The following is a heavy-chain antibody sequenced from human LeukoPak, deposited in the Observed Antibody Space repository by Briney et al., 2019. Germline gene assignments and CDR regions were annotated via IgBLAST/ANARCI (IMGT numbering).Heavy chain of an antibody. D-gene: IGHD3-9*01. CDR2: IYPGDSDT. Sequence: GESLKISCKGSGYSFTSYWIGWVRQMPGKGLEWMGIIYPGDSDTRYSPSFQGQVTISADKSISTAYLQWSSLKASDTAMYYCARPLRGRTPYYDNRADAFDIWGQGTMVTVSS. V-gene: IGHV5-51*01. J-gene: IGHJ3*02. CDR1: GYSFTSYW. CDR3: ARPLRGRTPYYDNRADAFDI.